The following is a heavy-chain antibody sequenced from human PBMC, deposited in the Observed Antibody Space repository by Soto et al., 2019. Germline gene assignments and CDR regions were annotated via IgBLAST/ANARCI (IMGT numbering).Heavy chain of an antibody. V-gene: IGHV3-21*01. CDR3: AREDIVVVPAARLDY. Sequence: GGSLRLSCAASGFTFSSYSMNWVRQAPGKGLEWVSSISSSSSYIYYADSVKGRFTISRDNAKNSLYLQMNSLRAEDTAVYYCAREDIVVVPAARLDYWGQGTLVTVSS. D-gene: IGHD2-2*01. CDR2: ISSSSSYI. CDR1: GFTFSSYS. J-gene: IGHJ4*02.